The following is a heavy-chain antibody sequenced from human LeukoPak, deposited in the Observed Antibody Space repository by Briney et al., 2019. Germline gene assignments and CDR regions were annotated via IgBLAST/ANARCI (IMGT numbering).Heavy chain of an antibody. J-gene: IGHJ6*03. CDR3: ARGGGRSGYYRYYYYMDV. V-gene: IGHV4-59*01. CDR1: GGSISSYY. Sequence: PSETLSLTCTVSGGSISSYYWSWIRQPPGKGLEWIGYIYYSGSTNYNPSLKSRVTISVDTSKNQFSLKLSSVTAADTAVYYCARGGGRSGYYRYYYYMDVWGKGTTVTVSS. D-gene: IGHD3-3*01. CDR2: IYYSGST.